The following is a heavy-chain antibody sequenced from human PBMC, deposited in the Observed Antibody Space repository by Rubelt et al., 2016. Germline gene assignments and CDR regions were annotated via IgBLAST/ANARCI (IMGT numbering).Heavy chain of an antibody. V-gene: IGHV3-53*01. CDR2: THIAGNT. D-gene: IGHD1-26*01. J-gene: IGHJ4*02. CDR3: ARAVRVGATNRYYFDY. Sequence: GLEWVSVTHIAGNTNYADSVKGRFTISRDNSKNTLSLQMNSLRAEDTAVYYCARAVRVGATNRYYFDYWGQGTLVTVSS.